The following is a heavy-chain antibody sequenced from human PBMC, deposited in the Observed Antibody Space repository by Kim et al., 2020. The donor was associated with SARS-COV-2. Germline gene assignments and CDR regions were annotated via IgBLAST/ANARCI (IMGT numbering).Heavy chain of an antibody. V-gene: IGHV5-51*01. CDR1: GYTFTNYW. D-gene: IGHD3-16*01. CDR3: ARHGGSGGGYWHFGL. J-gene: IGHJ2*01. Sequence: GESLKISCKASGYTFTNYWIAWVRQMPGKGLEWMGIIYPGDSETRYSPSFQGQVTISADKSITTAYLQWSSLKASDTAMYYCARHGGSGGGYWHFGLWGRGTRVTVSS. CDR2: IYPGDSET.